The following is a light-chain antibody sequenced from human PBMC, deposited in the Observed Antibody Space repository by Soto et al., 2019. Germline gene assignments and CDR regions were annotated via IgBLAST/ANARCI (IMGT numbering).Light chain of an antibody. Sequence: QSVLTQPPSVSAAPGQKVTISCSGSRSNIGDNYVSWYQQLPGTAPKLLIYDSNKRPSGIPDRFSGSKSGTSATLGITGLQTGDEADYYCGTWDSSWSAGVFGGGTKLTVL. CDR3: GTWDSSWSAGV. V-gene: IGLV1-51*01. CDR1: RSNIGDNY. J-gene: IGLJ3*02. CDR2: DSN.